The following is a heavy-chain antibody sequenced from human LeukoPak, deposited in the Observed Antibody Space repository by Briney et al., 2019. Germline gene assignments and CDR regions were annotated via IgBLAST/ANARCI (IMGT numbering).Heavy chain of an antibody. V-gene: IGHV3-30-3*01. D-gene: IGHD2-21*02. Sequence: GGSLRLSCAASGFTFSSYAMHWVRQAPGKGLEWVAVISYDGSNKYYADSVKGRFTISRDNSKNTLYLQMNSLRAEDTAVYYCARDGRRPDLILAGRVVTVCHYFDYWGQGTLVTVSS. CDR1: GFTFSSYA. J-gene: IGHJ4*02. CDR3: ARDGRRPDLILAGRVVTVCHYFDY. CDR2: ISYDGSNK.